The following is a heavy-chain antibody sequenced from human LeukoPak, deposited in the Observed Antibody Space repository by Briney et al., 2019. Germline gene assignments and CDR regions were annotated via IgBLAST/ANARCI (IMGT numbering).Heavy chain of an antibody. D-gene: IGHD2-15*01. CDR2: IYYSGST. J-gene: IGHJ6*03. V-gene: IGHV4-39*01. CDR1: GGSFSDYY. CDR3: ASFYCSGGSCYQYFSYYYMDV. Sequence: KASETLSLTCGVYGGSFSDYYWGWIRQPPGKGLEWIGSIYYSGSTYYNPSLQSRVTISVDTSKNQFSLKLNSVTAADTAVYYCASFYCSGGSCYQYFSYYYMDVWGKGTTVTISS.